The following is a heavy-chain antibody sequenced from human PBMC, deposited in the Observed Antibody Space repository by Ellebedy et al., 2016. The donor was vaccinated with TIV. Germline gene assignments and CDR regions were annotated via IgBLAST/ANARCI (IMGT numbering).Heavy chain of an antibody. CDR3: ASGDYGDYYHYGMDV. Sequence: GGSLRLXXSGYGFTFNSYGMHWLRQAPGKGPEWVAVMSYDGGNEYYADSVKGRFTISRDNSKDTLYLQMNSLRPEDTAVYYCASGDYGDYYHYGMDVWGQGTTVTVSS. V-gene: IGHV3-30*03. J-gene: IGHJ6*02. CDR2: MSYDGGNE. D-gene: IGHD4-17*01. CDR1: GFTFNSYG.